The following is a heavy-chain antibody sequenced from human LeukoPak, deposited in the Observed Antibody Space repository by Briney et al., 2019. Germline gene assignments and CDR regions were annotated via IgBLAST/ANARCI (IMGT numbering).Heavy chain of an antibody. V-gene: IGHV3-66*01. Sequence: GGSLRLSCAASGFTVSRNYLSWVRQAPGKGLEWVSIIFSGGSTYYADSVKGRFTISRDNSKNTLYLQMNNLRVEDTAVYYCAVAATGPVYDYWGQGTLVTVSS. D-gene: IGHD6-13*01. CDR3: AVAATGPVYDY. CDR2: IFSGGST. CDR1: GFTVSRNY. J-gene: IGHJ4*02.